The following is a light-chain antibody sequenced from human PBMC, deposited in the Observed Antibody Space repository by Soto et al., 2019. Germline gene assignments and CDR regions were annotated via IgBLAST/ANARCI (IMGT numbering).Light chain of an antibody. Sequence: AIQMTQSPSSLSASVGDRVTITCRASQGIRNDLGWYQQKPGKALKLLIYGASSLQSGVPSRFSGSGSGTDFTLTISSLQPEDFATYYCLQDYNYPRTFGQGTKVEI. CDR2: GAS. CDR3: LQDYNYPRT. V-gene: IGKV1-6*01. J-gene: IGKJ1*01. CDR1: QGIRND.